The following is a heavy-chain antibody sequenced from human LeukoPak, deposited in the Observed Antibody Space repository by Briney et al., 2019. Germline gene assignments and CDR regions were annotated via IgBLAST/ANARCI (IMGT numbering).Heavy chain of an antibody. Sequence: PGGSLRLSCTASGFTVSNNYMSWVRQAPGKGLEWVSISYSDSNTNYADSVKGRFTISRDTAKNTLYLQMNSLRAEDTAVYYCARGSGSYSTDAFDIWGQGTMVTVSS. J-gene: IGHJ3*02. CDR2: SYSDSNT. D-gene: IGHD3-10*01. CDR1: GFTVSNNY. CDR3: ARGSGSYSTDAFDI. V-gene: IGHV3-53*01.